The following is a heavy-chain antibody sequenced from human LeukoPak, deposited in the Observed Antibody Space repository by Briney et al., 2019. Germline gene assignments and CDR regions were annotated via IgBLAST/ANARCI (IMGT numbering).Heavy chain of an antibody. Sequence: GRSLRLSCAASGFTFSSYAMHWVRQAPGKGLEWVAVISYDGSNKYYADSVKGRFTISRDNSKNTLYLQMNTLTVDDTALYYCASRSGHWDFWGPGTLVTVSS. CDR2: ISYDGSNK. D-gene: IGHD2-15*01. V-gene: IGHV3-30-3*01. CDR1: GFTFSSYA. CDR3: ASRSGHWDF. J-gene: IGHJ4*02.